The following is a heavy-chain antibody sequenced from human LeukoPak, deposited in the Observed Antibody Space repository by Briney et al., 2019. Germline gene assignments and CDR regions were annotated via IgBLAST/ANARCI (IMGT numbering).Heavy chain of an antibody. D-gene: IGHD6-19*01. CDR2: ISYSGSST. CDR1: GFTISSHA. Sequence: GGSLRLSCAASGFTISSHAMSWVRQAPGKGLEWVSSISYSGSSTYYADSVKGRFTISRDNSKNSLYLQMTSLRAGDTAVYYCARYTTGHGFDFWGQGTLVTVSS. V-gene: IGHV3-23*01. J-gene: IGHJ4*02. CDR3: ARYTTGHGFDF.